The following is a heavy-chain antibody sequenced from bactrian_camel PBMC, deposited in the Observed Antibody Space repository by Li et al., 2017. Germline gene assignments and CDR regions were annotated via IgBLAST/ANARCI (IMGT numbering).Heavy chain of an antibody. D-gene: IGHD1*01. J-gene: IGHJ4*01. Sequence: HVQLVESGGGSVQAGGSLRLSRAASRYTINSYCMGWFRQAPGKEREGVAAIDTDDYTTYADSVKGRFTISKDTAKNTLSLPMNDLKPEDTAMYYCAADEYCGGGGVGWRGQGTQVTVS. CDR2: IDTDDYT. CDR3: AADEYCGGGGVGW. V-gene: IGHV3S53*01. CDR1: RYTINSYC.